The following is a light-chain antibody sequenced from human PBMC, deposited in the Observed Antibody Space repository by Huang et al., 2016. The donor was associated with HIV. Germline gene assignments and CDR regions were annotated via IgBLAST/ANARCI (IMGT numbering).Light chain of an antibody. J-gene: IGKJ1*01. CDR1: QGISKS. CDR2: IAS. V-gene: IGKV1-NL1*01. CDR3: QQYFSPLRT. Sequence: DIQMTQSPSSLSAYVGDRVTITCRASQGISKSLAWYQQPPGNAPKLLVYIASRLESGVPSRFSGSGSETDYTLTISGLQPEDSATYYCQQYFSPLRTFGQGTKVEIK.